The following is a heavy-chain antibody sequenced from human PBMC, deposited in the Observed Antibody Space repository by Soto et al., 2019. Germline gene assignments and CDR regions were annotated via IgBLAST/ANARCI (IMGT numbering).Heavy chain of an antibody. V-gene: IGHV2-70*11. CDR3: AHGYGSGSYPLY. Sequence: SGPTLVNPTQTLTLTCTFSGFSLSTSGMCVSWIRQPPGKALEWLARIDWDDDKYYSTSLKTRLTISKDTSKNQVVLTMTNMDPVDTATYYCAHGYGSGSYPLYWGQGTLVTVS. J-gene: IGHJ4*02. D-gene: IGHD3-10*01. CDR1: GFSLSTSGMC. CDR2: IDWDDDK.